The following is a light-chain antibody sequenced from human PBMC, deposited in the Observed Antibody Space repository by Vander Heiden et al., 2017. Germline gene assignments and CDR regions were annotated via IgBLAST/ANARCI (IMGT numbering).Light chain of an antibody. CDR2: DDS. J-gene: IGLJ3*02. CDR3: QVWDSSDQGV. Sequence: SYVLTQSPSVSVAPGQTARITCGGNNIGSKSVHWYQQKPGQAPVVVVYDDSDRPSGIPERVSGSNSGNTATLTISRVEVGDEADDYCQVWDSSDQGVFGGGTKVTVL. CDR1: NIGSKS. V-gene: IGLV3-21*02.